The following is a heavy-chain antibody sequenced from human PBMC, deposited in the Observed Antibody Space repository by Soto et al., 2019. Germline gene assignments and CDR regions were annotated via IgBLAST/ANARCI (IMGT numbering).Heavy chain of an antibody. V-gene: IGHV3-21*01. CDR3: ARDGGPREYYDSSGGFDY. D-gene: IGHD3-22*01. J-gene: IGHJ4*02. CDR2: ISSSSSYI. Sequence: GGSLRLSCAAFGFTFSSYSMNWVRQAPGKGLEWVSSISSSSSYIYYADSVKGRFTISRDNAKNSLYLQMNSLRAEDTAVYYCARDGGPREYYDSSGGFDYWGQGTLVTVSS. CDR1: GFTFSSYS.